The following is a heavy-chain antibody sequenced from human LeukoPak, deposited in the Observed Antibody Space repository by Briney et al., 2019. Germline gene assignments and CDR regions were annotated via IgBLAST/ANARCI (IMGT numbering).Heavy chain of an antibody. D-gene: IGHD5-24*01. CDR3: VATERWLQWDY. J-gene: IGHJ4*02. CDR2: ISNSVST. Sequence: SETLSLTCTVSGASISSYYWSWIPQPPGKGLEWIAFISNSVSTNYSPSLKSRVTISLDTSRKQLSLRLSSVIAADTAVYYCVATERWLQWDYWGQGTLVTVSS. CDR1: GASISSYY. V-gene: IGHV4-4*08.